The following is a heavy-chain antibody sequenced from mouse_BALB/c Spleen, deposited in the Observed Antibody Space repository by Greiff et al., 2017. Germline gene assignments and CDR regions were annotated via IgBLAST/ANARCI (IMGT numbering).Heavy chain of an antibody. Sequence: EVKLMESGGGLVKPGGSLKLSCAASGFTFSSYAMSWVRQTPEKRLEWVASISSGGSTYYPASVKGRFTISRDNARNIMYLQMSSLRSEDTAMYYCARDYYGSLSYAMDYWGQGTSVTVSS. D-gene: IGHD1-1*01. CDR2: ISSGGST. J-gene: IGHJ4*01. V-gene: IGHV5-6-5*01. CDR1: GFTFSSYA. CDR3: ARDYYGSLSYAMDY.